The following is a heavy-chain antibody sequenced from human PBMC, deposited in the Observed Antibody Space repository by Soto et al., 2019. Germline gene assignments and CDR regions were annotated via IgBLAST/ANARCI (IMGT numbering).Heavy chain of an antibody. CDR1: GYGFTTYS. J-gene: IGHJ4*02. V-gene: IGHV1-18*01. Sequence: QVHLVQSGAEVKKPGASVKVSCKGSGYGFTTYSITWVRQGPGQGLEWMAWISAHNGNTNYAQELLGRVTVTRDTSTRNGYMELRRLRVDDPAVDYCSRGKYGDHWGQGALVTVSS. D-gene: IGHD2-2*01. CDR2: ISAHNGNT. CDR3: SRGKYGDH.